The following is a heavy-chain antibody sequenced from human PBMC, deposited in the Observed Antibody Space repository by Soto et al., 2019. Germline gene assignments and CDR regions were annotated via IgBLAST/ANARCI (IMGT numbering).Heavy chain of an antibody. J-gene: IGHJ6*02. V-gene: IGHV3-9*01. Sequence: HPGGSLRLSCAASGFTFDDYAMHWVRQAPGKGLEWVSGINWNSGSIGYADSVKGRITISRDNAKTSLYLQMNSLRAEDTALYYCAKDRGSGSYAANYYYYGMDVWGQGTTVTVSS. CDR3: AKDRGSGSYAANYYYYGMDV. CDR2: INWNSGSI. CDR1: GFTFDDYA. D-gene: IGHD3-10*01.